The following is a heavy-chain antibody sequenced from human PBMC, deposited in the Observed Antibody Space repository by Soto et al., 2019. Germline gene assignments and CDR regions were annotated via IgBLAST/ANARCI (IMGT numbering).Heavy chain of an antibody. CDR1: GGSISSYY. V-gene: IGHV4-59*13. Sequence: SETLSLTCTVSGGSISSYYWSWIRQPPGKGLEWIGYIYYSGTTDYNPSLKSRVTISVDRSKNQFYLKLNSVTAADTAVYYCARHVDSTRAYYFDYWGQGTLVTVSS. CDR2: IYYSGTT. D-gene: IGHD5-18*01. CDR3: ARHVDSTRAYYFDY. J-gene: IGHJ4*02.